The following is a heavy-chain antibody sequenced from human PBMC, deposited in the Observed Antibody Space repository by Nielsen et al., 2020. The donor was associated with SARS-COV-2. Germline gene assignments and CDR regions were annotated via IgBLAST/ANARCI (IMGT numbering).Heavy chain of an antibody. Sequence: SETLSLTCAVSGDSVSSHDWWTWVSQSPGKGLEWIGEVSHSGSTNYNPSLKSRVTLSMDKSKNQFSLRLTSVSAADTAVYFCARGDLVVVPSPLLGLGPIFYYFYLDVWGKGTSVIVSS. CDR2: VSHSGST. D-gene: IGHD2-2*02. V-gene: IGHV4-4*02. J-gene: IGHJ6*03. CDR1: GDSVSSHDW. CDR3: ARGDLVVVPSPLLGLGPIFYYFYLDV.